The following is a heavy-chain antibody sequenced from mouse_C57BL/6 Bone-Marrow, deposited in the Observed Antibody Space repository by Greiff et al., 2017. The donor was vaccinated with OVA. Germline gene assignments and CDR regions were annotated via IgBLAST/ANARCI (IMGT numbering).Heavy chain of an antibody. CDR3: ARGQLRDY. J-gene: IGHJ2*01. CDR1: GYTFTDYY. V-gene: IGHV1-26*01. D-gene: IGHD3-2*01. Sequence: DVKLQESGPELVKPGASVKISCKASGYTFTDYYMNWVKQSHGKSLEWIGDINPNNGGTSYNQKFKGKATLTVDKSSSTAYMELRSLTSEDSAVYYCARGQLRDYWGQGTTLTVSS. CDR2: INPNNGGT.